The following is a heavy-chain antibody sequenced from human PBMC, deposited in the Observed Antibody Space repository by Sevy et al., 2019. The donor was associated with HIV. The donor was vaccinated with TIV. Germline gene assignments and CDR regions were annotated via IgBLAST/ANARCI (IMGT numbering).Heavy chain of an antibody. D-gene: IGHD3-22*01. J-gene: IGHJ4*02. CDR3: ARGDGRDDRCRAFDY. Sequence: GGSLRLSCAASGFTFSIYNMNWVRQASGAGLEWVSSISGSGGSVYYADSVKGRFTISRDNSRNSPYLQINSLTAEDTALYYCARGDGRDDRCRAFDYWGQGTLVTVSS. CDR1: GFTFSIYN. CDR2: ISGSGGSV. V-gene: IGHV3-21*01.